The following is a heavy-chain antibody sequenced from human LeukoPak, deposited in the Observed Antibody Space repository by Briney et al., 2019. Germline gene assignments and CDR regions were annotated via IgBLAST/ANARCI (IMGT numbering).Heavy chain of an antibody. CDR3: ARLYSSSWDYYFDY. D-gene: IGHD6-13*01. J-gene: IGHJ4*02. V-gene: IGHV4-59*08. Sequence: SETLSLTCTVSGGSVSSYYWSWIRQPPGKGLEWIGYIYYSGSTNYNPSLKSRVTISVDTSKNQFSLKLSSVTAADTAVYYCARLYSSSWDYYFDYWGQGTLVTVSS. CDR2: IYYSGST. CDR1: GGSVSSYY.